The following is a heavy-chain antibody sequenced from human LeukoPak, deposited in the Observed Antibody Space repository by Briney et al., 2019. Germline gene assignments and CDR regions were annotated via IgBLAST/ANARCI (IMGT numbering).Heavy chain of an antibody. J-gene: IGHJ3*02. V-gene: IGHV4-59*01. CDR3: ARDLTGDDAFDI. CDR2: IYYSGST. Sequence: SETLSLTCTVSGGSISSYYWSWIRQPPGKGLEWIGYIYYSGSTNYNPSLKSRVTISVDTSKNQFSLKLSSVTAADTAVYYCARDLTGDDAFDIWGQGTMVTVSS. D-gene: IGHD7-27*01. CDR1: GGSISSYY.